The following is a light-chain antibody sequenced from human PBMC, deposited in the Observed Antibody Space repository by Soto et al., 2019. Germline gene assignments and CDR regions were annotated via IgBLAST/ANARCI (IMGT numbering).Light chain of an antibody. CDR3: CSYAGSSTWV. V-gene: IGLV2-23*01. CDR2: EGS. CDR1: SSDVGSYNF. J-gene: IGLJ3*02. Sequence: QSVLTQPASVSGSPGQSITISCTGTSSDVGSYNFVSWYQQHPGKAPKLMIYEGSERPSGVSNRFSGSKSGNTASLTISGXXXXXXXXXXCCSYAGSSTWVFGGGTKL.